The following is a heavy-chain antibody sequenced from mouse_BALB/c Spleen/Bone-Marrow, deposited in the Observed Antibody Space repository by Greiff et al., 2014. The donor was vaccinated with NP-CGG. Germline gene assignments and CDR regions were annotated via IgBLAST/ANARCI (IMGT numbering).Heavy chain of an antibody. J-gene: IGHJ4*01. V-gene: IGHV1-69*01. Sequence: QVQLQQSGAELGMPGASVKMSCKASGYTFTDNWMYWVKQRPGQGLEWIGAIDTSDSYTNFNQKFMGKASLTVDASSSTAYMQVSSLTSDDSAVYYCARGGHDCSLDYWGQGTSAPVSS. CDR1: GYTFTDNW. CDR2: IDTSDSYT. CDR3: ARGGHDCSLDY. D-gene: IGHD2-4*01.